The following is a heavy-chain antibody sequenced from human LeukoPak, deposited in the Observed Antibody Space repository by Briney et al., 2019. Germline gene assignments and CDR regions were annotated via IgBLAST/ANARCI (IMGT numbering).Heavy chain of an antibody. CDR3: VPQKGYGGNPLDY. D-gene: IGHD4-23*01. V-gene: IGHV3-48*01. Sequence: PGGSLRLSCAASGFILSSYAMNWVRQAPGKGLEWLSYISSDGSTIYYADSVKGRITISRDNARKSLYLQMNSLRAEDTAVYYCVPQKGYGGNPLDYWGQGTLVTVST. CDR2: ISSDGSTI. CDR1: GFILSSYA. J-gene: IGHJ4*02.